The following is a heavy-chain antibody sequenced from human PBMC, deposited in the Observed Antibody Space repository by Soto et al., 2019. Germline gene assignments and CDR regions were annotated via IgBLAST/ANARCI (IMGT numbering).Heavy chain of an antibody. CDR2: INHSGST. J-gene: IGHJ3*02. CDR1: GGSFGGYY. CDR3: ARGPPGIAVAYAFDI. V-gene: IGHV4-34*01. Sequence: PSATLSLTCAVYGGSFGGYYWSWIRQPPGKGLEWIGEINHSGSTNYNPSLKSRVTISVDTSKNQFSLKLSSVTAADTAMYYCARGPPGIAVAYAFDIWGQGTMVTVSS. D-gene: IGHD6-19*01.